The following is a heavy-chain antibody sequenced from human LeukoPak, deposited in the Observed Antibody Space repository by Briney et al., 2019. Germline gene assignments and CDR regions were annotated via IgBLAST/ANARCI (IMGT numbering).Heavy chain of an antibody. CDR2: ISISSSNI. J-gene: IGHJ6*04. V-gene: IGHV3-48*04. D-gene: IGHD3-9*01. CDR3: AREYYGVIFSHYLDV. Sequence: GGPLRLSCAASGFTFSSYSMNWVRQAPGKGLEWIAYISISSSNIHYADSVRGRFTISRDNANNSLYLQLSSLRVEDTAVYYCAREYYGVIFSHYLDVWGKGTTVTVSS. CDR1: GFTFSSYS.